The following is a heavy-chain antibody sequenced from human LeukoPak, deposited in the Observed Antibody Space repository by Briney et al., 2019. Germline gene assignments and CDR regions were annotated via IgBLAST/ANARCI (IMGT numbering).Heavy chain of an antibody. CDR2: ISSSSSYI. CDR1: GFTFSSYS. CDR3: ARAPLPSSDY. V-gene: IGHV3-21*01. Sequence: SGGSLRLSCAASGFTFSSYSMNWVRQAPGKGLEWVSSISSSSSYINYADSVKGRFTISRDNAKNSLYLQMNSLRAEDTAVYYCARAPLPSSDYWGQGTLVTVSS. D-gene: IGHD1-26*01. J-gene: IGHJ4*02.